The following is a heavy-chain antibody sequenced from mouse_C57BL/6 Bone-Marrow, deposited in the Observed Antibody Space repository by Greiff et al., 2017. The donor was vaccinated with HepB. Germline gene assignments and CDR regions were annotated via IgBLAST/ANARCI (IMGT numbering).Heavy chain of an antibody. CDR2: ISYGGSYT. D-gene: IGHD2-3*01. Sequence: DVMLVESGGGLVKPGGSLKLSCAASGFTFSRYAMSWVRQTPEKRLEWVATISYGGSYTYYPDNVKGRFTISRDNAKNNLYLQMSHLKSEDTAMYYCARDSRWLPYYFDYWGQGTTLTVSS. V-gene: IGHV5-4*01. CDR3: ARDSRWLPYYFDY. CDR1: GFTFSRYA. J-gene: IGHJ2*01.